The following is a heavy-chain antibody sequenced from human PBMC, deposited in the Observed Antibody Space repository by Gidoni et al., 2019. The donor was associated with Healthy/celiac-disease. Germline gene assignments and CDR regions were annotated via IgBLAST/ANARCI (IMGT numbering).Heavy chain of an antibody. CDR1: GFTFSNAW. V-gene: IGHV3-15*07. CDR3: TTEGRGMDV. J-gene: IGHJ6*02. Sequence: EVQLVASGCGLVKPGGSLRLSCAASGFTFSNAWMNWVRQAPGKGLEWVGRIKSKTDGGKTDYAAPVKGRFTISRDDSKNTLYLKMNSLKTEDTAVYYCTTEGRGMDVWGQGTTVTVSS. CDR2: IKSKTDGGKT.